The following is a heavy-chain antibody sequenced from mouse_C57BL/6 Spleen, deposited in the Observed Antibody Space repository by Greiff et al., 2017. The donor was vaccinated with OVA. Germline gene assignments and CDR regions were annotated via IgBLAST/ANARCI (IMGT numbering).Heavy chain of an antibody. CDR1: GYSITSGYY. V-gene: IGHV3-6*01. J-gene: IGHJ4*01. CDR3: ASDDGPYYYAMDY. CDR2: ISYDGSN. Sequence: EVQLVESGPGLVKPSQSLSLTCSVTGYSITSGYYWNWIRQFPGNKLEWMGYISYDGSNNYNPSLKNRISITRDTSKNQFFLKLNSVTTEDTATYYCASDDGPYYYAMDYWGQGTSVTVSS.